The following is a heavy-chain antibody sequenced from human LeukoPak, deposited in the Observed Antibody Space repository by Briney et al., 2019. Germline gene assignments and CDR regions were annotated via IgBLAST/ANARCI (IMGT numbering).Heavy chain of an antibody. Sequence: ASVKVSCTASGYTFTGYYMHWVRQAPGQGLEWMGWINPNSGGTNYAQKLQGRVTMTTDTSTSTAFMELRSLRSDDTAVYYCARDLYMWSGDCAYWGQGTLVTVSS. J-gene: IGHJ4*02. V-gene: IGHV1-2*02. CDR2: INPNSGGT. CDR3: ARDLYMWSGDCAY. CDR1: GYTFTGYY. D-gene: IGHD2-21*02.